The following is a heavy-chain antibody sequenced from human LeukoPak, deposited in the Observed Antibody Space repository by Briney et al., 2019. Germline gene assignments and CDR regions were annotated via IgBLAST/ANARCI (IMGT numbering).Heavy chain of an antibody. Sequence: GGSLRLSCAASGFSFSSYDMHWVRQAPGKGLEWVAEMWYDGSNKYYADSVKGRFIISRDNSKNTLYLQINSLSAEVTAVYYCARDGAAAAPEIYNYYYLDVWGKGTTVTVSS. J-gene: IGHJ6*03. CDR2: MWYDGSNK. CDR3: ARDGAAAAPEIYNYYYLDV. V-gene: IGHV3-33*01. CDR1: GFSFSSYD. D-gene: IGHD6-13*01.